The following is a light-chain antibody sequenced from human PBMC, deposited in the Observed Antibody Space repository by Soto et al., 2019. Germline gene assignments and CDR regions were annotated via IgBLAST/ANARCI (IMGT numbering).Light chain of an antibody. Sequence: EIQMTQYPSSLSASVGDRFIIICRSSQSVSTRLAWYQQKPGKAPKVLIYDASSWAGGVPSRFTGSGSGTEFTFTINSLQPDDFATYYCQLYNSYSEAFGQGTKVDI. CDR1: QSVSTR. J-gene: IGKJ1*01. CDR2: DAS. V-gene: IGKV1-5*02. CDR3: QLYNSYSEA.